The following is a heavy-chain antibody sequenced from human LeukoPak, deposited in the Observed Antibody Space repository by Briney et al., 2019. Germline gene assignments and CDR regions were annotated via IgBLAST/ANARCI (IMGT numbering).Heavy chain of an antibody. J-gene: IGHJ5*02. Sequence: SETLSLTCTVSGGSISSSSYYWGWIRQPPGKGLEWIGSIYYSGSTYYNLSLKSRVTISVDTSKNQFSLKLSSVTAADTAVYYCARRYYYGSGSIAKFDPWGQGTLVTVSS. CDR3: ARRYYYGSGSIAKFDP. CDR2: IYYSGST. V-gene: IGHV4-39*01. D-gene: IGHD3-10*01. CDR1: GGSISSSSYY.